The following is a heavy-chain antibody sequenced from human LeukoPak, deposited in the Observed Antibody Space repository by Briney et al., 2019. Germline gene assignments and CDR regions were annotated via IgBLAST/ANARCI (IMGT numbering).Heavy chain of an antibody. V-gene: IGHV3-23*01. D-gene: IGHD1-26*01. Sequence: PGGSLRLSCVVSGFTFSSYAMSWVRQTPGKGLEWVSSVSDSGGSTYYADSVQGRFTISRDNSKNTLYLQTNSLRAEDTATYFCAQNQWEFPAWGQGTLVTVSS. CDR1: GFTFSSYA. CDR2: VSDSGGST. J-gene: IGHJ5*02. CDR3: AQNQWEFPA.